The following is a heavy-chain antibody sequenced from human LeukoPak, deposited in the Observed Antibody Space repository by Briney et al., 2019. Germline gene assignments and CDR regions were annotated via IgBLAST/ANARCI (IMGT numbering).Heavy chain of an antibody. CDR1: GYTFTGYY. Sequence: ASVKVSCKASGYTFTGYYMHWVRQAPGQGLEWMGWINPNSGGTNYAQKFQGRVTMTRDTSISTAHMELSRLRSDDTAVYYCARDQWEHDYFDLWGRGTLVTVSS. CDR3: ARDQWEHDYFDL. V-gene: IGHV1-2*02. CDR2: INPNSGGT. D-gene: IGHD1-26*01. J-gene: IGHJ2*01.